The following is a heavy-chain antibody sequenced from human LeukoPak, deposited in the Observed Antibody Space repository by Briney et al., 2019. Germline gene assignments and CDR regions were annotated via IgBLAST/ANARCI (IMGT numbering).Heavy chain of an antibody. CDR1: GFTFSSYA. D-gene: IGHD6-6*01. J-gene: IGHJ4*02. CDR2: ISGSGGST. Sequence: GGSLRLSRAASGFTFSSYAMGWVRQAPGKRLEWVSAISGSGGSTYYADSVKGRFTISRDNSKNTLYLQMNSLRAEDTAVYYCAKDRDIAARPYFDYWGQGTLVTVSS. V-gene: IGHV3-23*01. CDR3: AKDRDIAARPYFDY.